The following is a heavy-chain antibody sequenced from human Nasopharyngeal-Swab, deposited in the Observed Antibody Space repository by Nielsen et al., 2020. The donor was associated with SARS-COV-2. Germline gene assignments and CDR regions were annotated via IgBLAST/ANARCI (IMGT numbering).Heavy chain of an antibody. Sequence: GGSMRLSCAASGFTFSSYGMHWVRQAPGRGLEWVAVISYDGSNKYYADSVKGRFTISRDNSKNTLYLQMNSLRADDTAVYYCAKDPSIVVVTAEYFQHWGQGTLVTVS. D-gene: IGHD2-21*02. CDR1: GFTFSSYG. J-gene: IGHJ1*01. CDR3: AKDPSIVVVTAEYFQH. V-gene: IGHV3-30*18. CDR2: ISYDGSNK.